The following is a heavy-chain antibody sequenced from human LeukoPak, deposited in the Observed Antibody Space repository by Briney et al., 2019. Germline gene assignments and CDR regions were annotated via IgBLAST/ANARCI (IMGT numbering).Heavy chain of an antibody. V-gene: IGHV3-23*01. J-gene: IGHJ4*02. D-gene: IGHD2-15*01. CDR3: AKGGSGVPRALAS. Sequence: GGSLRLSCAASGFIFRNYAMSWVRQGPGQGPEWVTAISGNDDSTYYADSVKGRFTISRDNSRNTLYLQMNSLRAEDTAIYCCAKGGSGVPRALASWGQGTLVTVSS. CDR1: GFIFRNYA. CDR2: ISGNDDST.